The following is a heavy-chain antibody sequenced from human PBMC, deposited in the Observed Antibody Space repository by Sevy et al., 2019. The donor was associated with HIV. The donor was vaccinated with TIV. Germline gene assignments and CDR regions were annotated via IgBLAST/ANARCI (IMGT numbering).Heavy chain of an antibody. V-gene: IGHV3-30*18. CDR1: GFSFSYYG. CDR2: ISHDGINE. CDR3: ANAYSGSYSHSYLYALDV. Sequence: GSLRLSCTGSGFSFSYYGIHWVRQAPGKGLDWVALISHDGINEYYADSVKGRFTISRDNSKNTVYLVMNRLRNEDTAIYFCANAYSGSYSHSYLYALDVWGQGTTVTVSS. J-gene: IGHJ6*02. D-gene: IGHD1-26*01.